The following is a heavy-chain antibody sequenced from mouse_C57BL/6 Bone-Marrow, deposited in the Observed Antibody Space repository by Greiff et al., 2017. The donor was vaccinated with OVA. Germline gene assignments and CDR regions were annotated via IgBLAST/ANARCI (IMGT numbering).Heavy chain of an antibody. V-gene: IGHV1-82*01. CDR3: ARKTVAVTPHSILDY. CDR2: FYPGDGDT. J-gene: IGHJ2*01. Sequence: QVQLKESGPELVKPGASVKISCKASGYAFSSSWLNWVKQRPGKGLEWIGRFYPGDGDTNYNGKFKGKATLTADKSSSTAYMQLSSLTSEDSAVYFCARKTVAVTPHSILDYWGQGTTLTVSS. D-gene: IGHD1-1*01. CDR1: GYAFSSSW.